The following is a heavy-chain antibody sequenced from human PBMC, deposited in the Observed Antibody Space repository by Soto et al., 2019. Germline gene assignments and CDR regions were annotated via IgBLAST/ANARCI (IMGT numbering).Heavy chain of an antibody. CDR2: IYYTGKT. CDR1: GGSISSSSYY. Sequence: PSETLSLTCIVSGGSISSSSYYWGWIRQPPGKGLEWIGIIYYTGKTYSNPSLKSRVTISVDTSKNHFSLKLSSVTAADTAVYYCARAMVRGVPNWFDTWGPGTLVTVSS. V-gene: IGHV4-39*01. D-gene: IGHD3-10*01. J-gene: IGHJ5*02. CDR3: ARAMVRGVPNWFDT.